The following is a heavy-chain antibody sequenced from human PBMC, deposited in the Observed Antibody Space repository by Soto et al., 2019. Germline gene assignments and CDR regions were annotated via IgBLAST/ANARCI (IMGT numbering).Heavy chain of an antibody. J-gene: IGHJ4*02. CDR1: GDSISNRSYY. CDR3: ARQRTSVVTQAYFDS. V-gene: IGHV4-39*01. D-gene: IGHD2-21*02. Sequence: KASETLSLTCTVTGDSISNRSYYWGWIRQPPGKGLEWIGSIYYSGSTYNNPSLKSRVSMSVDTSKNQFSLKLRSVTAADTALYYCARQRTSVVTQAYFDSWGQGSLVT. CDR2: IYYSGST.